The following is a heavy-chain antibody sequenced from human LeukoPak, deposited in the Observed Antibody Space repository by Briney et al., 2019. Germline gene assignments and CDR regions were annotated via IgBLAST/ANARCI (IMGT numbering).Heavy chain of an antibody. Sequence: GGSLRLSCAASGFTFSSYAMSWVRQAPGKGLQWVSAISGSGGSTYYADSVKGRFTISRDNSKNTLYLQMNSLRAEDTAVYYCAKDSAETITMVRGVTFDYWGQGTLVTVSS. J-gene: IGHJ4*02. CDR2: ISGSGGST. D-gene: IGHD3-10*01. CDR3: AKDSAETITMVRGVTFDY. V-gene: IGHV3-23*01. CDR1: GFTFSSYA.